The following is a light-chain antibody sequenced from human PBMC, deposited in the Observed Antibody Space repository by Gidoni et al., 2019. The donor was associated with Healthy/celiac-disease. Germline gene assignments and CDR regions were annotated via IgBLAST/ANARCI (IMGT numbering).Light chain of an antibody. CDR2: DAS. CDR1: QSVSSY. J-gene: IGKJ4*01. CDR3: QQRSNWPPGLT. V-gene: IGKV3-11*01. Sequence: EIVFTQSPSTLSLSPVERATLSYMASQSVSSYLAWYQQKPGKAPRLLIYDASNRATGIPARFSGSGSVTDFTLTISSLEPEDFAVYYCQQRSNWPPGLTFGGGTKVEIK.